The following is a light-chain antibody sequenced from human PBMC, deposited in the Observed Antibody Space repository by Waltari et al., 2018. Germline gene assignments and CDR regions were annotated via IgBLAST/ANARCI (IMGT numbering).Light chain of an antibody. V-gene: IGKV3-11*01. CDR2: DAS. CDR1: QSVGDF. Sequence: EIVLTQSPVTLSLSPGEGATLSCKTSQSVGDFLAWYQQRPGQAPRLLIYDASLRAAGIPARFSGSGSGTDFTLTISSLESEDSAVYFCQQRNSWPLTFGSGTTV. CDR3: QQRNSWPLT. J-gene: IGKJ3*01.